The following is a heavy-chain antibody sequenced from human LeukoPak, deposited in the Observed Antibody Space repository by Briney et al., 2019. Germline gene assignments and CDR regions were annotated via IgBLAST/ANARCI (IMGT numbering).Heavy chain of an antibody. CDR3: ARDSSKAPLDY. V-gene: IGHV3-23*01. CDR2: ISGSGGST. Sequence: SGGSLRPSCAASGFTFSSYAMSWVRQAPGKGLEWVSAISGSGGSTYYADSVKGRFTISRDNSKNTLYLQMNSLRAEDTAVYYCARDSSKAPLDYWGQGTLVTVSS. D-gene: IGHD6-6*01. J-gene: IGHJ4*02. CDR1: GFTFSSYA.